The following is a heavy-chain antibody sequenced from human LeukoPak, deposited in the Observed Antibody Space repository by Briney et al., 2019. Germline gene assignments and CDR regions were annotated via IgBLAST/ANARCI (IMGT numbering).Heavy chain of an antibody. J-gene: IGHJ3*02. V-gene: IGHV4-31*03. CDR2: IYYSGST. D-gene: IGHD5-12*01. CDR1: GGSIGSGVAY. CDR3: ATSGYGRDAFDI. Sequence: SQTLSLTCTVSGGSIGSGVAYWSWIRQHPGKGLEWIGYIYYSGSTYYNPSLKSRVPISVDTSKDPFSLKLTSVTAADTAVYYCATSGYGRDAFDIWGQGTMVTVS.